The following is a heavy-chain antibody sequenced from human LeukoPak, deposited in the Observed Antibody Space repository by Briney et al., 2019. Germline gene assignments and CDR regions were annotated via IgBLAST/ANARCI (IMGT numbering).Heavy chain of an antibody. CDR3: ATGFSATSHDGY. J-gene: IGHJ4*02. Sequence: GGSLRLSCAASGFTFSSAWMTWVRQTPGKGLEWIGRIKQISNGGTTDYAAPVKDRFTISRDDSINTLYLQMDSLKTEDTAVYYCATGFSATSHDGYWGQGTLVTVSS. V-gene: IGHV3-15*01. CDR2: IKQISNGGTT. D-gene: IGHD1-26*01. CDR1: GFTFSSAW.